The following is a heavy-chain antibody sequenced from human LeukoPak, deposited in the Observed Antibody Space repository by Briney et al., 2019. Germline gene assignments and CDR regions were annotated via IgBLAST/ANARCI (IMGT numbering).Heavy chain of an antibody. J-gene: IGHJ4*02. CDR2: ISYDGSNK. V-gene: IGHV3-30*18. CDR3: AKDQWLFY. Sequence: GGSLRLSCAASGFTLSSYGMHWVRQAPGKGLEWVAVISYDGSNKYYADSVKGRFTISRDNSKNTLYLQMNSLRAEDTAVYYCAKDQWLFYWGQGTLVTVSS. D-gene: IGHD6-19*01. CDR1: GFTLSSYG.